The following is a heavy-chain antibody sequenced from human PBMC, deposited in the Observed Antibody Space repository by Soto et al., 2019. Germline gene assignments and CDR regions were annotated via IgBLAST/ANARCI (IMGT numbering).Heavy chain of an antibody. CDR1: GFTFTGHY. J-gene: IGHJ4*02. D-gene: IGHD6-19*01. CDR3: ANSGSFFRPSLGYFDY. V-gene: IGHV1-2*02. CDR2: INPNSGGT. Sequence: QVQLDQSGAEVKKPGASVKVSCKASGFTFTGHYIHWVRQAPGQGLEWMGWINPNSGGTSYAQKFQGRLTMTTDTSITTAYMDLSRLSSDDTAFYYCANSGSFFRPSLGYFDYWGQGTLVTVSS.